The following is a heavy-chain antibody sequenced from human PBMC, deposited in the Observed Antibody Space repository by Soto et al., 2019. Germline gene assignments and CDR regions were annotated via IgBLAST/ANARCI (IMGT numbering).Heavy chain of an antibody. D-gene: IGHD3-10*01. CDR2: IKSKTDGGTT. CDR3: TTDFYGSGSYYKTSYYMDV. Sequence: EVQLVESGGGLVKPGGSLRLSCAASGFTFSNAWMSWVRQAPGKGLEWVGRIKSKTDGGTTDYAAPVKGRFTISRDDSKNTLYLQMNSLKTDDTAVYYCTTDFYGSGSYYKTSYYMDVWGKGTTVTVSS. J-gene: IGHJ6*03. CDR1: GFTFSNAW. V-gene: IGHV3-15*01.